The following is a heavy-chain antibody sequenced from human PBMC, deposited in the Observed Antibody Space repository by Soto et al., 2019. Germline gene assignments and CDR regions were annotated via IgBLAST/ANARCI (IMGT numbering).Heavy chain of an antibody. D-gene: IGHD6-13*01. CDR3: ALWGTAAAGKYYYYGMDV. V-gene: IGHV1-8*01. CDR2: MNPNSGNT. CDR1: GYTFTSYD. J-gene: IGHJ6*02. Sequence: GASVKVSCKASGYTFTSYDINWVRQATGQGLEWMGWMNPNSGNTGYAQKFQGRVTMTRNTSISTAYMELSSLRSEDTAVYYCALWGTAAAGKYYYYGMDVWGQGTTVTVSS.